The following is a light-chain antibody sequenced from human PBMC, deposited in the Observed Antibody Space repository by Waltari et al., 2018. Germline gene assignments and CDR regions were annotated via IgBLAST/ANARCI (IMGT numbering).Light chain of an antibody. V-gene: IGKV3-20*01. CDR1: QSISSNF. J-gene: IGKJ4*01. CDR3: QQYYTSPRT. Sequence: ETVLTQSPGTLSVSPGERATPSCRASQSISSNFLAWSQQRPGQTPRPLIYSVSKRAPGIPARFSGSGSGTDFTLTITRLEPEDGAVYYCQQYYTSPRTFGGGTKVEVK. CDR2: SVS.